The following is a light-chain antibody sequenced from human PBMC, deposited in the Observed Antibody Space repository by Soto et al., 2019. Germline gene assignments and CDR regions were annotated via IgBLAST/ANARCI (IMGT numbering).Light chain of an antibody. CDR1: QTISSW. V-gene: IGKV1-5*03. J-gene: IGKJ4*01. CDR2: KAS. Sequence: DIPMTQSPSTLSGSVGDRVTITCRASQTISSWLAWYQQKPGKAPKLLIYKASTLKSGVPSRFSGSGSGTEFTLTISSLQPDDFAVYYCQQYGSSPQTFGGGTKVEIK. CDR3: QQYGSSPQT.